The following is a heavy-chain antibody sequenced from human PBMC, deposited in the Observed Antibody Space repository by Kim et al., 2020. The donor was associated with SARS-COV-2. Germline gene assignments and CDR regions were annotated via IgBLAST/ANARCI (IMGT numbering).Heavy chain of an antibody. D-gene: IGHD4-17*01. CDR3: AKTYSDYRGDNWFDP. J-gene: IGHJ5*02. Sequence: SETLSLTCSVSGDSISYYYWNWIRQPAGKGLEWIGRIYSSGSTNYSPSLKSRVTMSVDTSKNQFSLKLSSVTAADTAMYYCAKTYSDYRGDNWFDPWGQGTLVTVSS. CDR1: GDSISYYY. V-gene: IGHV4-4*07. CDR2: IYSSGST.